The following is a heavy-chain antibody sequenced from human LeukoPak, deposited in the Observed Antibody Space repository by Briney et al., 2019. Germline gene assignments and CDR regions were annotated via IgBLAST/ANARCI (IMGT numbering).Heavy chain of an antibody. CDR2: IYYSGST. CDR1: GGSISSGDYY. V-gene: IGHV4-30-4*08. D-gene: IGHD4-11*01. J-gene: IGHJ4*02. Sequence: SQTLSLTCTVSGGSISSGDYYWSWIRQPPGKGLEWIGYIYYSGSTYYNPSLKSRVTISVDTSKNQFSLQLNSVTPEDTAEYFCAGTTNYSSFLAYWGQGTLVTVSS. CDR3: AGTTNYSSFLAY.